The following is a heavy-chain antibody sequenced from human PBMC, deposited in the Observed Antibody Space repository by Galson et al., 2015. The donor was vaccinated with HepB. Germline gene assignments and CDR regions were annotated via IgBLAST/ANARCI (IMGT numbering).Heavy chain of an antibody. CDR3: ARGGGITIFGSWFDP. CDR2: ISYDGGNK. D-gene: IGHD3-3*01. CDR1: GFTFSTYP. Sequence: SLRLSCAASGFTFSTYPMHWVRQAPGKGLEWVAVISYDGGNKYYADSVQGRFTISRDNAKNTLSLQMNSLRTEDTALYYCARGGGITIFGSWFDPWGQGTLVTVSS. J-gene: IGHJ5*02. V-gene: IGHV3-30-3*01.